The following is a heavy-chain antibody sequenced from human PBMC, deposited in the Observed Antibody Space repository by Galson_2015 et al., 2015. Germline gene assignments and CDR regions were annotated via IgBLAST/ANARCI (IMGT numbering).Heavy chain of an antibody. CDR1: GFTFSSYA. J-gene: IGHJ6*03. CDR2: ISYDGSNK. Sequence: SLRLSCAASGFTFSSYAMHWVRQAPGKGLEWVAVISYDGSNKYYADSVKGRFTISRDNSKNTLYLQMNSLRAEDTAVYYCAKLGDHDSSYYYYYMDVWGKGTTVTVSS. D-gene: IGHD3-16*01. CDR3: AKLGDHDSSYYYYYMDV. V-gene: IGHV3-30-3*02.